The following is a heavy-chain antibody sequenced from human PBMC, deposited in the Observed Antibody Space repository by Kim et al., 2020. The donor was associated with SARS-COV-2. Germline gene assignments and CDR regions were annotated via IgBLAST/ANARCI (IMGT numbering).Heavy chain of an antibody. CDR2: ISSTSSYI. J-gene: IGHJ6*02. D-gene: IGHD2-21*02. Sequence: GGSLRLSYAASGFTFSSYSMNWVRQAPGKGLEWVSSISSTSSYIYYADSVKGRFTISRDNAKNSLSLQMNSLRAEDTAVYYCARLGRVTSLPFKGLTNVWGQGTTVTVSS. V-gene: IGHV3-21*01. CDR1: GFTFSSYS. CDR3: ARLGRVTSLPFKGLTNV.